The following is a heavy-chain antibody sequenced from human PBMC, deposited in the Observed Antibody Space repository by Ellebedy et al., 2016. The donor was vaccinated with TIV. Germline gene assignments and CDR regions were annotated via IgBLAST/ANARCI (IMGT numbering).Heavy chain of an antibody. CDR1: GGTFNNYD. CDR3: ARGGQQLVSGY. J-gene: IGHJ4*02. V-gene: IGHV1-46*02. Sequence: AASVKVSCKASGGTFNNYDINWVRQAPGQRLEWMGIINPSGGSTSYAQKFQGRVTMTRDTSTSTVYMELSSLRSEDTAVYYCARGGQQLVSGYWGQGTLVTVSS. CDR2: INPSGGST. D-gene: IGHD6-13*01.